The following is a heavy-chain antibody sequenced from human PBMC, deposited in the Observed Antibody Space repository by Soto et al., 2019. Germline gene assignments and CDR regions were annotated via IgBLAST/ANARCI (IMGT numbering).Heavy chain of an antibody. CDR3: ARVGGTGGYTYGLDY. J-gene: IGHJ4*02. CDR1: GGTFSSYA. V-gene: IGHV1-69*06. CDR2: IIPVFGTG. D-gene: IGHD5-18*01. Sequence: QVQLVRSGAEVKKPGSSVKVSCKASGGTFSSYAISWVRQAPGQGLEWMGGIIPVFGTGIYAQKFQGRVTITADKSTNTAYMELSSLRSEDTAVYFCARVGGTGGYTYGLDYWGQGTLVTVSS.